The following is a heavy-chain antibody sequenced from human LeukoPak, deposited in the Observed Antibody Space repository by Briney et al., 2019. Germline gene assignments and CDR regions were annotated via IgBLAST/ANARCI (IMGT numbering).Heavy chain of an antibody. Sequence: GGSLRLSCAASGFTFSSYAMSWVRQAPGKGLEWVSAISSSGGSTYYADSVKGRFSISRDNSKNTLYLQMNSLRAEDTAAYYCAKVRGYYDSSGYYFDYWGQGTLVTVSS. D-gene: IGHD3-22*01. CDR3: AKVRGYYDSSGYYFDY. V-gene: IGHV3-23*01. CDR2: ISSSGGST. CDR1: GFTFSSYA. J-gene: IGHJ4*02.